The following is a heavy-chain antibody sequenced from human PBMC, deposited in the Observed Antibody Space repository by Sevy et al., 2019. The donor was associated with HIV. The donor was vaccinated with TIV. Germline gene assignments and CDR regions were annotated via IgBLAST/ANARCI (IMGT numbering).Heavy chain of an antibody. J-gene: IGHJ4*02. V-gene: IGHV3-23*01. CDR3: AKDGLPTIRRYFDY. Sequence: GGSLRLSCAASGFTFSSYAMSWVRQAPGKGLEWVSAISGSGGSTYYADSVKGRFTISRDNAKNTLYLPMNSLRAVDTAVYYCAKDGLPTIRRYFDYWCQRTLVTVSS. CDR2: ISGSGGST. D-gene: IGHD3-10*01. CDR1: GFTFSSYA.